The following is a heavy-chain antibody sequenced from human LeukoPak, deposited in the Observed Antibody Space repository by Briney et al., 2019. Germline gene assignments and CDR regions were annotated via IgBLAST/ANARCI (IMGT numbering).Heavy chain of an antibody. CDR2: ISGSGGST. CDR1: GLTFSSYA. V-gene: IGHV3-23*01. Sequence: GGSLRLSCAASGLTFSSYAMSWVRQAPGKGLEGVSAISGSGGSTYYADSVEGRFTISRDNSKNTLYLQMNSLRAEDTAVYYCAKGAAARRGHTAMVSDYWGQGTLVTVSS. D-gene: IGHD5-18*01. J-gene: IGHJ4*02. CDR3: AKGAAARRGHTAMVSDY.